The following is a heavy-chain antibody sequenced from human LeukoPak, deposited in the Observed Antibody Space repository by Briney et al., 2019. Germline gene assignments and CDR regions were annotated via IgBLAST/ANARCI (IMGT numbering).Heavy chain of an antibody. CDR3: GRSRDGDSQVDS. V-gene: IGHV4-4*09. D-gene: IGHD5-24*01. CDR2: IYYSDTTDFSGST. Sequence: SETLSLTCTVSVDSISAYHWRWVRQPPGRGLEWIGYIYYSDTTDFSGSTYYDPSLKSRVTMSVDTSKNQLSLKLSSVTAADTAVYYCGRSRDGDSQVDSWGQGILVTVSS. J-gene: IGHJ4*02. CDR1: VDSISAYH.